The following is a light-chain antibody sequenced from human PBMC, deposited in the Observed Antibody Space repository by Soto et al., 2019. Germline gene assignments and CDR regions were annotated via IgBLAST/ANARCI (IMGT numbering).Light chain of an antibody. Sequence: EIEMTQSPATLSLAPGERATVSCRASQTVSSGFLAWYQQKPGQAPRLLIYDASNRATGIPARFSGSGSGTDFTLTISSLEPEDFAVYYCQQRSNWKTFGQGTKVDIK. V-gene: IGKV3D-20*02. J-gene: IGKJ1*01. CDR2: DAS. CDR1: QTVSSGF. CDR3: QQRSNWKT.